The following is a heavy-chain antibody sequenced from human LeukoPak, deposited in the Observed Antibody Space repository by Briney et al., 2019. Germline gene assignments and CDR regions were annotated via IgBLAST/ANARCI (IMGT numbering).Heavy chain of an antibody. Sequence: GGSLRLSCAASGFTFSSYAMHWVRQAPGKGLEWVAVISYDGSNKYYADSVKGRFTISRDNSKNTLYLQMNSLRAEDTAVYYCARDMVRGGGLIYWGQGTLVTVSS. CDR3: ARDMVRGGGLIY. V-gene: IGHV3-30-3*01. CDR2: ISYDGSNK. J-gene: IGHJ4*02. D-gene: IGHD3-10*01. CDR1: GFTFSSYA.